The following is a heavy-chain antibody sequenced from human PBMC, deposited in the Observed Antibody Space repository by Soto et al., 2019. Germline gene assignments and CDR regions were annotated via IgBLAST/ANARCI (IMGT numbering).Heavy chain of an antibody. CDR3: ARDWNGDKYFDF. J-gene: IGHJ4*02. CDR2: IFSDDNT. CDR1: GITATNGH. Sequence: GGSLRLSCAASGITATNGHMSWVRQAPGKGLAWVSVIFSDDNTYYADSVKGRFTISRDTSKSTVYLQMNSLRAEDTAVYYCARDWNGDKYFDFWDQGSLVTVSS. D-gene: IGHD4-17*01. V-gene: IGHV3-53*01.